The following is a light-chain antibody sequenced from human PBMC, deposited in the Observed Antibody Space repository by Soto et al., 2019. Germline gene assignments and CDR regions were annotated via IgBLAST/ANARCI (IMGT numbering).Light chain of an antibody. J-gene: IGKJ2*01. CDR1: QSLLHSNGYNY. CDR3: MQALQTPYT. Sequence: DLVMTQSPLSLPVTPGEPASISCRSSQSLLHSNGYNYLDWYLQKPGQSPRLLIYLGSNRASGVPDRFSGSGSGTDFTLSISRVEADDVGVYYCMQALQTPYTFGQGTKLEIK. CDR2: LGS. V-gene: IGKV2-28*01.